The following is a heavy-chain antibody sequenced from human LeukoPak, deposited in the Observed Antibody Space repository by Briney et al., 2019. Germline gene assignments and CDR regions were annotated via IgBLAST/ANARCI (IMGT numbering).Heavy chain of an antibody. CDR1: GYSFTSYW. J-gene: IGHJ6*02. Sequence: GESLKISCKGSGYSFTSYWIGWVRQMLGKGLEWMGIIYPGDSDTRYSPSFQGQVTISADKSISIAYLQWSSLKASDTAMYYCARQRDYYDSSGYFRYYYYGMDVWGQGTTVTVSS. D-gene: IGHD3-22*01. CDR2: IYPGDSDT. V-gene: IGHV5-51*01. CDR3: ARQRDYYDSSGYFRYYYYGMDV.